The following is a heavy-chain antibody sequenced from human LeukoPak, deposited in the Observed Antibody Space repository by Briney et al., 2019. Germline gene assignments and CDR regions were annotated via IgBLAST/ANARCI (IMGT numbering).Heavy chain of an antibody. Sequence: GGSLRLSCAASGFTFSSYWMHWVRQAPGKGLVWVSRINSDGSSTSYADSVKGRFTISRDNAKNTLYLQMNSLRAEDTAVYCCARPKGYDSSGYYYDAFDIWGQGTMVTVSS. CDR3: ARPKGYDSSGYYYDAFDI. D-gene: IGHD3-22*01. J-gene: IGHJ3*02. CDR1: GFTFSSYW. CDR2: INSDGSST. V-gene: IGHV3-74*01.